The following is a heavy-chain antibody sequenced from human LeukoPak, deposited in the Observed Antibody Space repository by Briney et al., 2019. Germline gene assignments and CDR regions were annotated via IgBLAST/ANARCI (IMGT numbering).Heavy chain of an antibody. Sequence: PGGSLRLSGVASGFTFSNYVMHWVRQAPGKGLEWVALISYDGSNENYADSVKGRFTISRDNSKNTLYLQMNSLRAEDTAVYYCARVFRITKTTGMDVWGQGTTVTVSS. CDR3: ARVFRITKTTGMDV. V-gene: IGHV3-30-3*01. J-gene: IGHJ6*02. D-gene: IGHD3-10*01. CDR1: GFTFSNYV. CDR2: ISYDGSNE.